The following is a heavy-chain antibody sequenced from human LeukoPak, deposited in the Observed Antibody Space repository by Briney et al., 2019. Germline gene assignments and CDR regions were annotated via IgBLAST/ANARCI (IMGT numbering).Heavy chain of an antibody. Sequence: GGSLRLSCAASGFTFSHYWMIWVRQAPGKGLEWVANINQGGSEKYYVDSLKGRFTISRDNAKSSVSLQMNSLTAEDTAVYYCATKQWLAPPPDSWGQGTPVTVSS. CDR2: INQGGSEK. V-gene: IGHV3-7*01. J-gene: IGHJ4*02. CDR3: ATKQWLAPPPDS. CDR1: GFTFSHYW. D-gene: IGHD6-19*01.